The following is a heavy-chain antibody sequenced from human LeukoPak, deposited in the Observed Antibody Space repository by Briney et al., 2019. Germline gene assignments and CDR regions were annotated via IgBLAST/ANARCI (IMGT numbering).Heavy chain of an antibody. CDR3: ARRSPNYCFDY. Sequence: PGGSLRLSCAGSGFTFSNSGMNWVRQAPGKGLEWVSCISSSSSTIYYADSVKGRFTISRDNAENSLFLQMSSLRDEDTAVYYCARRSPNYCFDYWGQGTPVTVSS. J-gene: IGHJ4*02. V-gene: IGHV3-48*02. CDR2: ISSSSSTI. CDR1: GFTFSNSG.